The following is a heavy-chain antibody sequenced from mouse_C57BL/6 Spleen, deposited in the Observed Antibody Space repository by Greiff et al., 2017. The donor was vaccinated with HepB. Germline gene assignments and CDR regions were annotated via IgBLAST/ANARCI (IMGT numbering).Heavy chain of an antibody. CDR3: ARSPYGSIVWYFDV. Sequence: QVQLQQPGAELVKPGASVKMSCKASGYTFTSYWITWVKQRPGQGLEWIGDIYPGSGSTNYSEKFKSKATLTVDTSSSTAYMQLSSLTSEDSAVYYCARSPYGSIVWYFDVWGTGTTVTVSS. V-gene: IGHV1-55*01. CDR1: GYTFTSYW. D-gene: IGHD2-1*01. CDR2: IYPGSGST. J-gene: IGHJ1*03.